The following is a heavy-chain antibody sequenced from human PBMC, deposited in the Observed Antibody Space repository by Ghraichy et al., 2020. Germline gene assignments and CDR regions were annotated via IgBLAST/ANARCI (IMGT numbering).Heavy chain of an antibody. V-gene: IGHV3-23*01. CDR1: GFAFSNYA. D-gene: IGHD6-6*01. CDR2: ISGSGGST. Sequence: GGSLRLSCAASGFAFSNYAMSWVRQARGKGLEWVSSISGSGGSTYYADSVKGRFTISRDKSKNTLYLQMNSLRAEDTAVDYCAKRRAARFDCWGQGTLVTVSS. CDR3: AKRRAARFDC. J-gene: IGHJ4*02.